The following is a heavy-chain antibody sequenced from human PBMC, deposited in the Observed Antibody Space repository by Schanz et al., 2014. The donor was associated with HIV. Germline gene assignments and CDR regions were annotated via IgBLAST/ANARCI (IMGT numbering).Heavy chain of an antibody. CDR2: ISESGGRT. V-gene: IGHV3-23*01. J-gene: IGHJ4*02. CDR1: GFNFNNYA. Sequence: EVQLLESGGGLEQPGGSLRLSCAASGFNFNNYAMTWVRQAPGKGLEWVSSISESGGRTYYADSVNGGFTISRDNSKNTLYLQMTTLRTEDTAVYYCAKPEYDSRGNSQSHFDYWGQGTLVTVSS. CDR3: AKPEYDSRGNSQSHFDY. D-gene: IGHD3-22*01.